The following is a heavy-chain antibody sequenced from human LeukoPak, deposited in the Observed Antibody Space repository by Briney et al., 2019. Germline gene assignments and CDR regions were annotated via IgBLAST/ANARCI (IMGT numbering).Heavy chain of an antibody. Sequence: ASVKVSCKASGYTFTGYYMHWVRQAPGQGVEWVGWINPNSGGTNYAQKFQGRVTMTRDTSISTAYMELSRLRSDDTAVYYCAREADWNDAHYWGQGTLVTVSS. CDR3: AREADWNDAHY. D-gene: IGHD1-1*01. CDR1: GYTFTGYY. J-gene: IGHJ4*02. CDR2: INPNSGGT. V-gene: IGHV1-2*02.